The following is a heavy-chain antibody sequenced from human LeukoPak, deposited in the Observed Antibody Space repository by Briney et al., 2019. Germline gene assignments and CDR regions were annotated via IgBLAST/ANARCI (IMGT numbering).Heavy chain of an antibody. J-gene: IGHJ3*02. CDR1: GGSFSGYY. V-gene: IGHV4-59*01. Sequence: SETLSLTCAVYGGSFSGYYWSWIRQPPGKGLEWIGYIYYSGGTNYNPSLKSRVTISVDTSKNQFSLKLSSVTAADTAVYYCARDHYGDYFAFDIWGQGTMVTVSS. D-gene: IGHD4-17*01. CDR3: ARDHYGDYFAFDI. CDR2: IYYSGGT.